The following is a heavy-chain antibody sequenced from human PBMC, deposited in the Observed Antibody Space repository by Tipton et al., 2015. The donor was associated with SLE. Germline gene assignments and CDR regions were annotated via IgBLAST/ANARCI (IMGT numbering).Heavy chain of an antibody. J-gene: IGHJ6*02. CDR1: GFSFRNYG. CDR2: IWDDGKQK. CDR3: AKDRIAVAGYGMDV. Sequence: SLRLSCAASGFSFRNYGIHWVRQAPGKGLEWVAVIWDDGKQKNYADSVWGRFTVSRDNPENTVYLQMNSLRPEDTAVYHCAKDRIAVAGYGMDVWGQGASVTVSS. V-gene: IGHV3-30*18. D-gene: IGHD6-19*01.